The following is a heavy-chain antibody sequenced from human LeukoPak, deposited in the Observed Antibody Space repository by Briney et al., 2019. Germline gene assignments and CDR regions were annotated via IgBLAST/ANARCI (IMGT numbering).Heavy chain of an antibody. CDR2: INPKSGVT. J-gene: IGHJ6*03. CDR1: GYTFTDYY. Sequence: ASVKVSCKASGYTFTDYYLHWVRQAPGQGLEWMGWINPKSGVTDSKMKFQGRVTLTRDTSITTAYTELISLTSDDAAVYYCARAGGYCGSTSCYSGYYCYFMDVWGKGTTVTVSS. CDR3: ARAGGYCGSTSCYSGYYCYFMDV. V-gene: IGHV1-2*02. D-gene: IGHD2-2*01.